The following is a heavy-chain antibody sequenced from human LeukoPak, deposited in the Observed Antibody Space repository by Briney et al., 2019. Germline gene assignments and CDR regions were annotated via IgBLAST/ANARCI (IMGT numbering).Heavy chain of an antibody. J-gene: IGHJ4*02. V-gene: IGHV1-2*02. D-gene: IGHD2-2*01. CDR2: INPNSGGT. CDR1: GYTFTGYY. Sequence: ASVKVSCKASGYTFTGYYMHWVRQAPGQGLEWMGWINPNSGGTNYAQKFQGRVTMTRDTSISTAYMELSRLRSDDTAVYYCARDQLGYCSSTSCYSFDYWGQGTLVTVSS. CDR3: ARDQLGYCSSTSCYSFDY.